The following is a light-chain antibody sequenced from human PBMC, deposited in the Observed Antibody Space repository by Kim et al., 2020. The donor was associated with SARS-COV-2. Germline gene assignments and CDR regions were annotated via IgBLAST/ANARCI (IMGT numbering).Light chain of an antibody. J-gene: IGLJ1*01. CDR1: SSHVGGYNY. V-gene: IGLV2-14*03. Sequence: GQSITISCTGTSSHVGGYNYVSWYQQHPGDVPKLVIYDVTKRPSGVSNRFSGSKSGNTASLTISGLKTEDEADYYCCSFIDTSTYVFGTGTQLTVL. CDR2: DVT. CDR3: CSFIDTSTYV.